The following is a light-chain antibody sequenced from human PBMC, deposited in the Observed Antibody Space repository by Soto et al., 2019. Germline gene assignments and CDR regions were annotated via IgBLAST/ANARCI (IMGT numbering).Light chain of an antibody. J-gene: IGKJ3*01. Sequence: ESVLTQSAAILSLSPGERATLSCRASQSVSSYLAWYQQKPGQAPRLLIYDASNRATGIPARFSGSGSGTDFTLTISSLEPEDFAVYYCQQRSNWPSWTFGPGTKVDIK. CDR1: QSVSSY. CDR2: DAS. V-gene: IGKV3-11*01. CDR3: QQRSNWPSWT.